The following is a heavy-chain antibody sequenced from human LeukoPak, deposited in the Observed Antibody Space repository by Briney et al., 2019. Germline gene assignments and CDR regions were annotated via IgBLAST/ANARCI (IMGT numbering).Heavy chain of an antibody. CDR2: INPIDGST. Sequence: ASVKVSCKASGYTFTNYYMHSVRQAPGQGLEWMGIINPIDGSTSYSQKFQGRLTMTRDMSTSTVYMELSSLTSEDTAVYYCAREAVVAAFIPYFDYWGQGTLVTVSS. D-gene: IGHD2-15*01. J-gene: IGHJ4*02. CDR3: AREAVVAAFIPYFDY. V-gene: IGHV1-46*01. CDR1: GYTFTNYY.